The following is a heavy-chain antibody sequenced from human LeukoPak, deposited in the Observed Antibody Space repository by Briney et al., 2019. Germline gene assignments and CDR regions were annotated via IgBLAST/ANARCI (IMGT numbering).Heavy chain of an antibody. CDR2: ITGSDDAR. J-gene: IGHJ3*02. D-gene: IGHD6-19*01. V-gene: IGHV3-23*01. CDR1: GVSVSTYA. Sequence: GGSLRLSCAASGVSVSTYAMSWVRQVPGKALEWVSAITGSDDARYHADSVKGRFTIARDRSKNTLYLEMNGLRAEDTAVYHCAKSRSVADAFDIWGHGAMVTVSS. CDR3: AKSRSVADAFDI.